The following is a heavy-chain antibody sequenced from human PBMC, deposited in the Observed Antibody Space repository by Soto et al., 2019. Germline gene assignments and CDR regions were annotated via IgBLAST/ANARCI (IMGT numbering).Heavy chain of an antibody. CDR2: IYSGGST. Sequence: EVQLVETGGGLIQPGGSLRLSCAASGFIVSSHYMSWVRQAPGKGLEWVSAIYSGGSTYYTDSVEGRFTISRDVSKNILYLQMNSLRAADTAVYYCARGRGDCSSVSCYGSFYYGMDVWGQGTTVIVSS. CDR1: GFIVSSHY. D-gene: IGHD2-2*01. CDR3: ARGRGDCSSVSCYGSFYYGMDV. V-gene: IGHV3-53*02. J-gene: IGHJ6*02.